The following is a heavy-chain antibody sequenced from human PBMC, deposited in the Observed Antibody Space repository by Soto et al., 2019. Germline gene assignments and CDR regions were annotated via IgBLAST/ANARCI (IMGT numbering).Heavy chain of an antibody. CDR2: ISAYNGNT. CDR1: GYTFTTYG. Sequence: QVQLVQSGAEVKKPGASVKVSCKASGYTFTTYGISWVRQAPGQGLEWMGWISAYNGNTNSAQKLQGRVTMTTDTSTSTAYMELRSVRSDDTAVYYCARDSVYCSGDSCYPFDYWGQGTLVTVSS. V-gene: IGHV1-18*01. CDR3: ARDSVYCSGDSCYPFDY. D-gene: IGHD2-15*01. J-gene: IGHJ4*02.